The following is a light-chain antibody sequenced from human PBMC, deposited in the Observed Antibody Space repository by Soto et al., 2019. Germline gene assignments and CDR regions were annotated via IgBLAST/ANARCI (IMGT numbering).Light chain of an antibody. CDR2: AAS. Sequence: IQLTQSPSSLSASVGDRVTITCRASQGIRSYLAWFQQKPGRVPKLLISAASTLQSGVPSRFSGSGSGTDFTLTINSLQPEDLATYYCQQIYSYPLTFGGGTKVEIK. CDR3: QQIYSYPLT. V-gene: IGKV1-9*01. J-gene: IGKJ4*01. CDR1: QGIRSY.